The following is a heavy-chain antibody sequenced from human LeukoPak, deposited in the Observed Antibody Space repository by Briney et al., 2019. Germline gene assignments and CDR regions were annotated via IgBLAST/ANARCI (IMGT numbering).Heavy chain of an antibody. CDR1: GYTFTSFG. V-gene: IGHV1-18*01. D-gene: IGHD2-15*01. Sequence: GASVKLSCKDSGYTFTSFGFSWVRQAPGQGLEWMGWISAYNGNTNYAQKFQDRVSMTADASTSTAYMELRSLSSDDTAIYYCARGDKYFYYYMDVWGKGTTVTVSS. CDR2: ISAYNGNT. J-gene: IGHJ6*03. CDR3: ARGDKYFYYYMDV.